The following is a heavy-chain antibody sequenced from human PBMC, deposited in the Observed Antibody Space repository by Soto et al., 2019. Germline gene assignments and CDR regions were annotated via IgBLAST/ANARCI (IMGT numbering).Heavy chain of an antibody. CDR3: AGPPTYYDILTGYYLTYYFYY. D-gene: IGHD3-9*01. CDR1: GFSLSNARMG. V-gene: IGHV2-26*01. Sequence: QVTLKESGPVLVKPTETLTLTCTVSGFSLSNARMGVSWIRQPPGKALEWLAHVFSNDEKSYSTSLKSRLTIAKDTSKSQVVLTMTNMDPVDTATSYCAGPPTYYDILTGYYLTYYFYYWGQGTLVTVSS. J-gene: IGHJ4*02. CDR2: VFSNDEK.